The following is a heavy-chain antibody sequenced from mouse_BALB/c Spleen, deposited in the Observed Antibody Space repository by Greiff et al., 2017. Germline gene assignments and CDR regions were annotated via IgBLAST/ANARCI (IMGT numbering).Heavy chain of an antibody. J-gene: IGHJ4*01. CDR2: IYPGDGDT. Sequence: QVQLQQSGAELVRPGSSVKISCKASGYAFSSYWMNWVKQKPGQGLEWIGQIYPGDGDTNYNGKFKGKATLTADKSSSTAYMQLSSLTSEDSAVYYCARWLQRCYAMDYWGQGTSVTVSS. D-gene: IGHD1-1*01. V-gene: IGHV1-80*01. CDR3: ARWLQRCYAMDY. CDR1: GYAFSSYW.